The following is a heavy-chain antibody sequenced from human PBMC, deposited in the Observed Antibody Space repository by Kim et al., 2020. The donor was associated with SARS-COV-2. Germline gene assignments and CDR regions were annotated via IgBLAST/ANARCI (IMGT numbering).Heavy chain of an antibody. CDR2: ITKSSTTI. CDR3: VRERMGGAFDI. D-gene: IGHD3-16*01. V-gene: IGHV3-48*02. Sequence: GGSLRLSCATSGFTFSAYDMNWVRRAPGKGLEWLSFITKSSTTIYYADSVKGRFTISRDNAKNSLYLQMNSLRDEDTALYYCVRERMGGAFDIWGQRKMVTVSS. J-gene: IGHJ3*02. CDR1: GFTFSAYD.